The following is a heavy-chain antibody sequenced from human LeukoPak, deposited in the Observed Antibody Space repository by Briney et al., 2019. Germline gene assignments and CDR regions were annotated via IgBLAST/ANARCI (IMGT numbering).Heavy chain of an antibody. CDR3: ARIGLGTYYGSGSYEAFDP. J-gene: IGHJ5*02. CDR2: IIPIFGTA. D-gene: IGHD3-10*01. CDR1: GGTFSSYA. V-gene: IGHV1-69*13. Sequence: SVKVSCKASGGTFSSYAISWVRQAPGQGLEWMGGIIPIFGTANYAQKFQGRVTITADESTSTAYMELSSLRSEDTAVYYCARIGLGTYYGSGSYEAFDPWGQGTLVTVSS.